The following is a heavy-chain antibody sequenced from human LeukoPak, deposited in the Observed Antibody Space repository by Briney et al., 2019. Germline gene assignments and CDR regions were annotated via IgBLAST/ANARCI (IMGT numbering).Heavy chain of an antibody. CDR2: INHSGST. CDR3: ARGQVGATTFRAFDI. D-gene: IGHD1-26*01. V-gene: IGHV4-34*01. J-gene: IGHJ3*02. Sequence: SETLSLTCAVYGGSFSGYYWSWIRQPPGKGLEWIGEINHSGSTNYNPSLKSRVTISVDTSKNQFSLKLSSVTAADTAVYYCARGQVGATTFRAFDIWGQGTMVTVSS. CDR1: GGSFSGYY.